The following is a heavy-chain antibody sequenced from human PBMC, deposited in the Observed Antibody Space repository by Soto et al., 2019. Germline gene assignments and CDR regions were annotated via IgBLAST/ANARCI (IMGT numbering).Heavy chain of an antibody. CDR3: ARGGAVAAIRGFRAFDM. CDR1: GYTFTGYY. D-gene: IGHD2-15*01. V-gene: IGHV1-2*04. CDR2: INPNSGGT. Sequence: ASVKVSCKASGYTFTGYYMHWVRQAPGQGLEWMGWINPNSGGTNYAQKFQGWVTMTRDTSISTAYMELSRLRSDDTAVYYCARGGAVAAIRGFRAFDMWGKGKMVTV. J-gene: IGHJ3*02.